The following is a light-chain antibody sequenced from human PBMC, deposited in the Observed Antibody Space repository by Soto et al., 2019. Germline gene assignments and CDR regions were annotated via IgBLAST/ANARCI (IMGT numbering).Light chain of an antibody. J-gene: IGLJ2*01. CDR2: EVS. V-gene: IGLV2-14*01. CDR3: SSYTSSSTVV. CDR1: SSDVGGYNS. Sequence: QSVLTQPASVSGSPGQSITISCTGTSSDVGGYNSVSWYQQHPGKAPKLMIYEVSNRHSGVSNRFSGSKSGNTASLTISGLQAEDEDDYYCSSYTSSSTVVFGGGTKLTVL.